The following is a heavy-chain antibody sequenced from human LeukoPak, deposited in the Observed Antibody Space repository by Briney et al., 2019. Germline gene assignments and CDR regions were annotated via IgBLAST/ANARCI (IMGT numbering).Heavy chain of an antibody. J-gene: IGHJ4*02. V-gene: IGHV4-30-4*08. Sequence: PSQTLSLTCTVSGGSISSGDYCWSWIRQPPGKGLGRIGYIYYSGSTYYNPTLKSRATISVNTSKNQCSLKLSSVTAADTAVYYCARGRFVEWSPLDYWGQGTLVTVPS. CDR1: GGSISSGDYC. CDR2: IYYSGST. D-gene: IGHD3-3*01. CDR3: ARGRFVEWSPLDY.